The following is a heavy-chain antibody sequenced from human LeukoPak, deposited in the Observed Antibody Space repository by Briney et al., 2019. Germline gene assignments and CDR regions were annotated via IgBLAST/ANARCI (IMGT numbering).Heavy chain of an antibody. V-gene: IGHV4-39*07. Sequence: SETLSLTCTVSGGSISSSSYYWGWIRQPPGKGLEWIGSIYYSGSTYYNPSLKSRVTISVDTSKNQFSLKLSSVTAADTAVYYCARCRPDYYDSSGCYFDYWGQGTLVTVSS. CDR2: IYYSGST. CDR3: ARCRPDYYDSSGCYFDY. J-gene: IGHJ4*02. CDR1: GGSISSSSYY. D-gene: IGHD3-22*01.